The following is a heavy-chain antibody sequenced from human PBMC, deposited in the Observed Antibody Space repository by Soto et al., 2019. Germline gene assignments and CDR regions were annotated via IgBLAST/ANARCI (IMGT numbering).Heavy chain of an antibody. CDR3: ARVVHRESPYYFDN. CDR1: GGSINTHY. Sequence: QVQLQESGPGLVRPSETLSLTCTVSGGSINTHYWSWIRQPPGKELEWIGYIYYSGSTKDSPSFQTRLNMSRDTSEKQFFLNLRSGTDADTAFYYCARVVHRESPYYFDNWGQGIVVTVS. D-gene: IGHD3-10*01. CDR2: IYYSGST. V-gene: IGHV4-59*11. J-gene: IGHJ5*02.